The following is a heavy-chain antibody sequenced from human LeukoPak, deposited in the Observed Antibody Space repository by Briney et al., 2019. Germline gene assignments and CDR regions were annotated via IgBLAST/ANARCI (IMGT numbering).Heavy chain of an antibody. CDR3: ARNPATDYGDYQNWFDP. Sequence: SVKVSCKGSGGTFSSYAISWVRQAPGQGLEWMGGIIPIFGTANYAQKFQGRVTITADKSTSTAYMVLSSLRSEDTAVYYCARNPATDYGDYQNWFDPWGQGTLVTVSS. J-gene: IGHJ5*02. V-gene: IGHV1-69*06. CDR1: GGTFSSYA. CDR2: IIPIFGTA. D-gene: IGHD4-17*01.